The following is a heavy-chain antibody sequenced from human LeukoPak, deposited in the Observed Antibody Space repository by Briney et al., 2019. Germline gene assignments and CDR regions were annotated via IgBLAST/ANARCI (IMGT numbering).Heavy chain of an antibody. CDR3: ASGSLGHNYDSSGYEY. CDR1: GFSLSTYG. CDR2: IKYDGIQE. Sequence: GGSLRLSCAASGFSLSTYGMTWVRQAPGKGLEWVGGIKYDGIQEFYADSVKGRFTVSKDTSKNTLHPQMNSLRAEDTAVYYCASGSLGHNYDSSGYEYWGQGTLVTVSS. V-gene: IGHV3-33*05. D-gene: IGHD3-22*01. J-gene: IGHJ4*02.